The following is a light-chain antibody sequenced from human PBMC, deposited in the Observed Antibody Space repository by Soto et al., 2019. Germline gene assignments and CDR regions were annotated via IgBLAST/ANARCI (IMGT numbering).Light chain of an antibody. CDR1: QSISSW. J-gene: IGKJ3*01. CDR2: KAA. V-gene: IGKV1-5*03. Sequence: DIQMTQSPPTLSASVGDRVIITCRASQSISSWLAWYQQKPGKAPKLLLYKAASLESGDPSRFNGSGSWTEFTRPIGSRQLDDFATYDCQQYNSNPCAFGPGTKVDIK. CDR3: QQYNSNPCA.